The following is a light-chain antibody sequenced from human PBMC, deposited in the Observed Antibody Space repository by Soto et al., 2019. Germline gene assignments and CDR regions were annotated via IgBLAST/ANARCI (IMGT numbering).Light chain of an antibody. J-gene: IGKJ1*01. V-gene: IGKV1-5*01. CDR1: QSISSW. CDR3: QQYKSYPWT. Sequence: DIQMTQSPSTPSASVGDRVTITCRASQSISSWLAWFQQKPGKAPKLLIYDASSLESGVPSRFSGSGSGTEFTLTVSSLQPDDFATYYCQQYKSYPWTFGQGTKVEIK. CDR2: DAS.